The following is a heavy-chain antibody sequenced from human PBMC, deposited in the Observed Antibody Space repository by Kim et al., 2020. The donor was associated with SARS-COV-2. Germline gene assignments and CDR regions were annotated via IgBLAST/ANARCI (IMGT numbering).Heavy chain of an antibody. V-gene: IGHV4-39*01. CDR3: ARHLRNWYFDL. Sequence: TNHNPSLQGRGTISVDTSKKQYSLRLSSVTAADAAVYYCARHLRNWYFDLWGRGTLVTVSS. J-gene: IGHJ2*01. CDR2: T.